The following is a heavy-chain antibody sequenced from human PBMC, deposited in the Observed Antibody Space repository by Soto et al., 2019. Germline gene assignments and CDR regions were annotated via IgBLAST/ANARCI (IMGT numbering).Heavy chain of an antibody. CDR1: GFTFSNYA. J-gene: IGHJ4*01. Sequence: GGSRRLSCSVSGFTFSNYAMHWVRQAPGKGLEYVSGITSDGDSTWHADSVKDGFTISRDNSKNTLFLQMSSLRVEDTAIYFCVKGNQLLRYYFEFWGPGTLVTVSS. CDR2: ITSDGDST. D-gene: IGHD2-15*01. V-gene: IGHV3-64D*06. CDR3: VKGNQLLRYYFEF.